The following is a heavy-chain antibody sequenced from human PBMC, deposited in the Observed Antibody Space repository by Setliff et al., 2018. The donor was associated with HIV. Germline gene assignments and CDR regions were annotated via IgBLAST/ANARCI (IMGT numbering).Heavy chain of an antibody. CDR3: AREIYSYGHPVASDI. CDR2: ISAYNGNT. V-gene: IGHV1-18*01. J-gene: IGHJ3*02. CDR1: GYTFTSYG. Sequence: ASVKVSCKASGYTFTSYGISWVRQAPGQGLEWMGWISAYNGNTNYAQKLQGRVTMTTDTSTSTAYMELRSLRSDDTAVFYCAREIYSYGHPVASDIWGQGTMVTVSS. D-gene: IGHD5-18*01.